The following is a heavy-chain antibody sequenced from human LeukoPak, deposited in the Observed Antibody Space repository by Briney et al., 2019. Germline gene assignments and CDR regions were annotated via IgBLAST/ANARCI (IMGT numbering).Heavy chain of an antibody. CDR3: AKGGPPGYDAFDI. CDR2: ISYDGSNK. CDR1: GFTFSSYG. Sequence: GGSLRLSCAASGFTFSSYGMHWVRQAPGKGLEWVAVISYDGSNKYYADSVKGRFTISRDNSKNTLYLQMNSLRAEDTAMYYCAKGGPPGYDAFDIWGQGTMVTVSS. V-gene: IGHV3-30*18. D-gene: IGHD2-2*01. J-gene: IGHJ3*02.